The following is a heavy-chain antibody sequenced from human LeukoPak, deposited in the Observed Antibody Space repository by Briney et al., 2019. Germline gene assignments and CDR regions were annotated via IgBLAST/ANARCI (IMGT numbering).Heavy chain of an antibody. CDR2: IYYSGST. Sequence: SETLSLTCTVSGGSISSYYWSWIRQPPGKGLEWIGYIYYSGSTYYNPSLKSRVTISVDTSKNQFSLKLSPVTAADTAVYYCASTYYYDSSGYPEFDYWGQGTLVTVSS. D-gene: IGHD3-22*01. V-gene: IGHV4-59*08. CDR1: GGSISSYY. CDR3: ASTYYYDSSGYPEFDY. J-gene: IGHJ4*02.